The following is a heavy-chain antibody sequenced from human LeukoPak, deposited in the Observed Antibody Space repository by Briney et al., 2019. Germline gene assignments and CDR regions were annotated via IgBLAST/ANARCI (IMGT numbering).Heavy chain of an antibody. V-gene: IGHV3-23*01. D-gene: IGHD3-3*01. CDR1: GFTFSSYA. Sequence: GGSLRLSCAASGFTFSSYAMSWVRQAPGKGLEWVSAISGSGGSTYYADSVKGRFTISRDNSENTLYLQMDSLRAEDTAVYYCAKGGVIIPPFDYWGQGTLVTVSS. CDR3: AKGGVIIPPFDY. J-gene: IGHJ4*02. CDR2: ISGSGGST.